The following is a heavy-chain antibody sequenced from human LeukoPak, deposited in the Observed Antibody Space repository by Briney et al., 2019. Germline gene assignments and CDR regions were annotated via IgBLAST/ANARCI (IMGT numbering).Heavy chain of an antibody. CDR1: GFTVSSYY. V-gene: IGHV3-66*01. CDR3: ARVNDPDYFQH. J-gene: IGHJ1*01. Sequence: PGGSLRLSCAASGFTVSSYYMSWVRQAPGKGLEWVAVLYSGGTTKYSDSVRGRFTISRDNSKNTLYLQMNSLRAEDTAVYYCARVNDPDYFQHWGQGTLVTVSS. CDR2: LYSGGTT.